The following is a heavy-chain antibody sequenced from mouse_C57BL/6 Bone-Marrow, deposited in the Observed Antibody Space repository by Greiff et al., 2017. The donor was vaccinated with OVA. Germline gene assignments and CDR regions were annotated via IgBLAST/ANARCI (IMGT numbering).Heavy chain of an antibody. Sequence: VQLQQSVAVLVRPGASVKLSCTASVFTFHNSSMPCVTQRPDQGLEWIGRIDPANGNTKYAPKFQGKATITADTSSNTAYLQLSSLTSEDTAIYYCARYDYDRFAYWGQGTLVTVSA. J-gene: IGHJ3*01. CDR2: IDPANGNT. D-gene: IGHD2-4*01. CDR3: ARYDYDRFAY. V-gene: IGHV14-3*01. CDR1: VFTFHNSS.